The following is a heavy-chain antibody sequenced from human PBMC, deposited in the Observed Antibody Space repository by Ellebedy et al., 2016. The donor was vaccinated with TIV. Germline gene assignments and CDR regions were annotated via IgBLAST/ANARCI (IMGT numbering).Heavy chain of an antibody. CDR3: ARDPVGVGPAFDV. CDR1: GLTLSSHA. D-gene: IGHD4-23*01. CDR2: ITESGGNT. Sequence: PGGSLRLSCAASGLTLSSHAMSWVRQASGKGLEWVSSITESGGNTYYADSVKGRFTISRDNSKDTLFLQMNSLRAEDTAIYFCARDPVGVGPAFDVWGQGTMVTVSS. J-gene: IGHJ3*01. V-gene: IGHV3-23*01.